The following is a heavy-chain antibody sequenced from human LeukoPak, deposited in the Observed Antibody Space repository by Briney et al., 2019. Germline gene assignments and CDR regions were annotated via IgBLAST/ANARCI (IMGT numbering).Heavy chain of an antibody. CDR2: IDYSGGS. CDR3: AREKEQLLTRGTNWLDP. CDR1: GGSISSGDYF. Sequence: PSQTLTLTCTVSGGSISSGDYFGSWIRQPPGKGLEWIGNIDYSGGSYYNLSGKCRVTISVSTSKNHFYLKLSSVTAADTAVYYCAREKEQLLTRGTNWLDPWGQGTLVTVSS. V-gene: IGHV4-30-4*01. D-gene: IGHD2-2*01. J-gene: IGHJ5*02.